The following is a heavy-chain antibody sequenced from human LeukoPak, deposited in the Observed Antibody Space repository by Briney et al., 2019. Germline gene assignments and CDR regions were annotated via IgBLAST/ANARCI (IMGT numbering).Heavy chain of an antibody. CDR1: GFTFSIYA. D-gene: IGHD2-15*01. Sequence: GGSQRLSCAASGFTFSIYAMSWVRLAPGKGLEWVSSICGGGDTTYYADSVKGRFTISRDTSKNTLYLQMDGLRAEDMATYYCAKGRGGSCYSGLDSWGQGTLVTVSS. V-gene: IGHV3-23*01. CDR2: ICGGGDTT. CDR3: AKGRGGSCYSGLDS. J-gene: IGHJ4*02.